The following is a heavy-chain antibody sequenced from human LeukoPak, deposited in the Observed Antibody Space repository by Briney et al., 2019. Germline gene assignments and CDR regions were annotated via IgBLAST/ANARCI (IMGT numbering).Heavy chain of an antibody. Sequence: ASVKVSCKASGYTFTSYYMHWVRQAPGQGLEWMGIINPSGGSTSYAQKFQGRVTMTRDTSISTAYMELSRLRSDDTAVYYCARLITMVRGVPDDYWGQGTLVTVSS. CDR1: GYTFTSYY. J-gene: IGHJ4*02. CDR3: ARLITMVRGVPDDY. D-gene: IGHD3-10*01. CDR2: INPSGGST. V-gene: IGHV1-46*01.